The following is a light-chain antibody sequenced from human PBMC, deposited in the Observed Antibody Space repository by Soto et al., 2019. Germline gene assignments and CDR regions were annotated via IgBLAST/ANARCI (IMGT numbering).Light chain of an antibody. J-gene: IGLJ3*02. CDR1: ASNIGRNT. CDR3: AVWDDSLNGPV. Sequence: QSVLTQPPSASGTPGQRVTISCSGGASNIGRNTVNWYQHLPGTAPKLLISSDNKRPSGVPDRFSGAKSGTSASLAISGLQSEDEADYYCAVWDDSLNGPVFGGGTKLTVL. CDR2: SDN. V-gene: IGLV1-44*01.